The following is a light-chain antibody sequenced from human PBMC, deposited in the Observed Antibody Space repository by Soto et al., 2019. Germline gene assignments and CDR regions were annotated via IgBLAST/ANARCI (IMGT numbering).Light chain of an antibody. V-gene: IGLV1-40*01. J-gene: IGLJ2*01. CDR2: ANS. Sequence: QSVLTQPPSVSGAPGQRVTVSCTGSSSNIGAGYDVHWYQQLPGTAPKLLIYANSNRPSGVPDRFSGTKSGTSASLAITGLQAEDEADYYCQSYDSSLCGSVFGGGTKVTVL. CDR1: SSNIGAGYD. CDR3: QSYDSSLCGSV.